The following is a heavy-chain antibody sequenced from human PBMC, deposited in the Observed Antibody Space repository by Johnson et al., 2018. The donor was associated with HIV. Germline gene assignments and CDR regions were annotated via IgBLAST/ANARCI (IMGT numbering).Heavy chain of an antibody. D-gene: IGHD6-13*01. Sequence: MLLVESGGGVVQPGGSLRLSCVASGFTFSNAWMNWVRQAPGKGLEWVGRIKRKTDGGTTDYAAPVKGRFTISRDDSRNTLYLQMNSLRAEDTAVYYCAKVRRSSSWYMACDIWGQGTMVTVSS. J-gene: IGHJ3*02. V-gene: IGHV3-15*01. CDR1: GFTFSNAW. CDR2: IKRKTDGGTT. CDR3: AKVRRSSSWYMACDI.